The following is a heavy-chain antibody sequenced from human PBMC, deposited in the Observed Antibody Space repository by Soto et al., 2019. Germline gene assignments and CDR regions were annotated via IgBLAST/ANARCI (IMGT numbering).Heavy chain of an antibody. V-gene: IGHV3-21*06. J-gene: IGHJ4*02. CDR1: GFTFTRYS. Sequence: GGSLRLSCAASGFTFTRYSMNWVRQAPGKGLEWVSSISSTTNYIHYGDSMKGRFTISRDNAKNSLYLEMNSLRAEDTAVYYCARESEDLTSNFDYWGQGTLVTVSS. CDR2: ISSTTNYI. CDR3: ARESEDLTSNFDY.